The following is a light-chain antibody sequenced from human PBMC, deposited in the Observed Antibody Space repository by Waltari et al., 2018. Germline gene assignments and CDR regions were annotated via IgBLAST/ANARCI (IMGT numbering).Light chain of an antibody. V-gene: IGLV2-23*02. CDR1: SSDVGNYNL. Sequence: QSALTQTATVSGSPGQSITISCTGSSSDVGNYNLVSWYQQHPGEAPKIIIYDVNKRPLGVSNRFSGSKSGNTASLTISGLQAADEADYYCCSYAGSSVSVFGGGTKVTVL. J-gene: IGLJ3*02. CDR2: DVN. CDR3: CSYAGSSVSV.